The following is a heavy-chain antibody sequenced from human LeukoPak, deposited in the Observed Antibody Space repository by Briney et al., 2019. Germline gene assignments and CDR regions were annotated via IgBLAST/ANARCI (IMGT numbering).Heavy chain of an antibody. J-gene: IGHJ4*02. V-gene: IGHV4-30-4*08. Sequence: SQTLSLTCTVSGGSISCGDYYWSWIRQPPWKGLEWIGYIYYSGSTYYNPSLKSRVTISVDTSKNQFSLKLSSVTAADTAVYYCARDESTAIGYWGQGTLVTVSS. CDR1: GGSISCGDYY. D-gene: IGHD2-2*02. CDR2: IYYSGST. CDR3: ARDESTAIGY.